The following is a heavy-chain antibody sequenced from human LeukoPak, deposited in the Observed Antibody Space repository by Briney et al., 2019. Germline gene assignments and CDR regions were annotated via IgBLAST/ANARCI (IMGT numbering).Heavy chain of an antibody. Sequence: ASVKVSCKASGYIFTSYGVSWVRQAPGQGLEWMGWISPYNGNTNYAQKFQGRVTMTRDMSTSTDYMELSSLRSEDTAVYYCARDNSVEDTAWWFDPWGQGTLVTVSS. CDR3: ARDNSVEDTAWWFDP. J-gene: IGHJ5*02. CDR2: ISPYNGNT. D-gene: IGHD4-23*01. CDR1: GYIFTSYG. V-gene: IGHV1-18*01.